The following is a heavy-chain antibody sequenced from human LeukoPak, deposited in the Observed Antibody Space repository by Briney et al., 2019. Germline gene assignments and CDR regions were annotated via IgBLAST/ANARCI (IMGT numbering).Heavy chain of an antibody. D-gene: IGHD6-13*01. CDR3: VRGDSRDY. J-gene: IGHJ4*02. CDR2: IPDSGTYS. Sequence: GGSLRLSCAASGFTFSTYTMNRVRQAPGKGLEWVSSIPDSGTYSHHADSVKGRFTISRDNAKNSLYLDMNSLRAEDTAVYYCVRGDSRDYWGQGTLVTVSS. V-gene: IGHV3-21*01. CDR1: GFTFSTYT.